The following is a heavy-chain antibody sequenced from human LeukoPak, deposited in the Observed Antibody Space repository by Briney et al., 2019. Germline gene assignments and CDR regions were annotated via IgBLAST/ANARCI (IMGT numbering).Heavy chain of an antibody. CDR2: ISSGGSAI. D-gene: IGHD3-16*01. Sequence: GGSLRLSCAASGFTFSSYEMNWVRQAPGKGLEWVSYISSGGSAIYYADSVKGRFTISRDNAKNSLYLQMNSLRAEDTAVYYCARPLFLSRGWGYFDYWGQGTLVTVSS. CDR1: GFTFSSYE. J-gene: IGHJ4*02. CDR3: ARPLFLSRGWGYFDY. V-gene: IGHV3-48*03.